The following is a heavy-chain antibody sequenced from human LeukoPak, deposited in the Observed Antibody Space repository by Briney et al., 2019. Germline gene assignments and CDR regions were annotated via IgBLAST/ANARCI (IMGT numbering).Heavy chain of an antibody. CDR2: FYSSTRT. CDR3: ARCMSELDYGDYAYYYHMDV. CDR1: GDSLTSGSRY. D-gene: IGHD4-17*01. J-gene: IGHJ6*04. Sequence: SETLSLTCTVSGDSLTSGSRYWSWIRQPAGRGLEWIGHFYSSTRTTYNPSLESRVTISGDTAKNQFSLKLDSVTAADTAVYFCARCMSELDYGDYAYYYHMDVWGKGTTVTVSS. V-gene: IGHV4-61*09.